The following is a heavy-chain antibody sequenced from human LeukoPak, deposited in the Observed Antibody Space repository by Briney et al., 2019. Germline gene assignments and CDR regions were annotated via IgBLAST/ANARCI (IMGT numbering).Heavy chain of an antibody. J-gene: IGHJ4*02. CDR3: ARVERYYYGSGPFDY. CDR1: GFTFSSYS. Sequence: GGSLRLSCAASGFTFSSYSMNWVRQAPGKGLEWVSSISSSSSYIYYADSVKGRFTISRDNAKNSLYLQMNSLRAEDTAVYYCARVERYYYGSGPFDYWGQGTLVTVSS. V-gene: IGHV3-21*01. D-gene: IGHD3-10*01. CDR2: ISSSSSYI.